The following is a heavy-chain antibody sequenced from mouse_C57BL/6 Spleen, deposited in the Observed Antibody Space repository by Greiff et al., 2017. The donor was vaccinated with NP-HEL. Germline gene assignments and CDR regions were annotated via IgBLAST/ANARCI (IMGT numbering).Heavy chain of an antibody. V-gene: IGHV6-3*01. Sequence: EVKLQESGGGLVQPGGSMKLSCVASGFTFSNYWMNWVRQSPEKGLEWVAQIRLKSDNYATHYAESVKGRFTISRDDSKSSVYLQMNNLRAEDTGIYYCTGHYGSSYGAMDYWGQGTSVTVSS. CDR2: IRLKSDNYAT. CDR1: GFTFSNYW. CDR3: TGHYGSSYGAMDY. D-gene: IGHD1-1*01. J-gene: IGHJ4*01.